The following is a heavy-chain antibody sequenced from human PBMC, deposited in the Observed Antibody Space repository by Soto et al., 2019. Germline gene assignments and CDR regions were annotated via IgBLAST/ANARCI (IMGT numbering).Heavy chain of an antibody. CDR3: AKADGEQWLIPHLDN. CDR1: GFTCKKFA. CDR2: ISCCGGST. Sequence: GGSLRLSCDASGFTCKKFAMGWVGQAPGEGLEWVSGISCCGGSTFYADSVKGRFSLARDDSKNTLSLQLNSLRVEDTAHYYCAKADGEQWLIPHLDNWGQGTQVTVSS. D-gene: IGHD6-19*01. V-gene: IGHV3-23*01. J-gene: IGHJ4*02.